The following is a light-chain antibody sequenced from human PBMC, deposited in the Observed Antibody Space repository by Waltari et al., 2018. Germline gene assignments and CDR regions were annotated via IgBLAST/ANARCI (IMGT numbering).Light chain of an antibody. J-gene: IGLJ2*01. V-gene: IGLV2-14*01. CDR2: DVY. Sequence: QSALTQPASVSGSPGQSITISCTGTSSDIGAYSYVSWYQQHPGKAPKLMIYDVYKRPSGVSIRFSGSKSGNTASLTISGLQGEDEAQYYCNSFTNGSTSVVFGGGTKLTVL. CDR3: NSFTNGSTSVV. CDR1: SSDIGAYSY.